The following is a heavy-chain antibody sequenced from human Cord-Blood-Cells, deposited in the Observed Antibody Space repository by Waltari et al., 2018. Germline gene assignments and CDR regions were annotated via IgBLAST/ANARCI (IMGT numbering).Heavy chain of an antibody. CDR2: IYYSGST. CDR1: GGSFSGRSYY. CDR3: ARRAVIAFDI. V-gene: IGHV4-39*01. D-gene: IGHD3-22*01. J-gene: IGHJ3*02. Sequence: QLQLHDSGPGLVKPSGTLSLTCTVSGGSFSGRSYYWRWIRQPPGKGLEWIGSIYYSGSTYYNPSLKSRVTISVDTSKNQVALKLSSVTAADTAVYYCARRAVIAFDIWGQGTMVTVSS.